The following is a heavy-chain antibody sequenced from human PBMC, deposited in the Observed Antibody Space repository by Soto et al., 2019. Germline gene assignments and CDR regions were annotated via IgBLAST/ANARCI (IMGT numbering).Heavy chain of an antibody. CDR3: ARLHGYCIRSSCHSNYAMDV. D-gene: IGHD2-2*02. CDR1: GGSVSSGSYY. V-gene: IGHV4-61*01. Sequence: SETLSLTCTVSGGSVSSGSYYWSWIRQPPGKGLEWIGYIYYSGSTNYNPSLKSRVTISVDTSKNQFSLKLTSVTAADTAVYYCARLHGYCIRSSCHSNYAMDVWGQGTSVTVSS. J-gene: IGHJ6*02. CDR2: IYYSGST.